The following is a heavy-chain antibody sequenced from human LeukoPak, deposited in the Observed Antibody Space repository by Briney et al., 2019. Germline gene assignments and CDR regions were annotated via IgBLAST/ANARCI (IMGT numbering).Heavy chain of an antibody. D-gene: IGHD3-10*01. CDR3: ARDFGSGSYYAFDL. V-gene: IGHV3-33*01. J-gene: IGHJ3*01. Sequence: GGSLRLSCTTSGFIFSDYGMHWVRQAPGKGLEWVALIYYDGSNKYYTDSVKGRFSISRDNSQNTLYLEMNSLRAEDTAAYYCARDFGSGSYYAFDLWGQGTMVTVSS. CDR1: GFIFSDYG. CDR2: IYYDGSNK.